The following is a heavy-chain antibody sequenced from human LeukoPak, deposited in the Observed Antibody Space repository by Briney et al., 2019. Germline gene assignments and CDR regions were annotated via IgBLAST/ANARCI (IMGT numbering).Heavy chain of an antibody. V-gene: IGHV4-59*03. J-gene: IGHJ4*02. Sequence: SETLSLTCSVSDVSIRTYYWSWLRQSPGQGLEWIGNIYYRGDVNYNPSLKSRVIISIDTSKNQFSLKVTSLTAADTAVYYCATNKDWAEADWGQGTLVIVSS. D-gene: IGHD3/OR15-3a*01. CDR2: IYYRGDV. CDR3: ATNKDWAEAD. CDR1: DVSIRTYY.